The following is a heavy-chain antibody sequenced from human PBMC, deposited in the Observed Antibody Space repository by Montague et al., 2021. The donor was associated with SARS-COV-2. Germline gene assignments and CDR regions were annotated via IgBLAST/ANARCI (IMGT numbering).Heavy chain of an antibody. Sequence: SETLSLTCTVSGGSVRGYYWNWIRLTPGKGLEWIGYIFYNGYTNYNPSLESRVTLSVDTPGNQFFLRLRSVTASDTATYFCAGHSVSEDGTFFRAYFDPWGQGTLVTVSS. V-gene: IGHV4-59*08. CDR2: IFYNGYT. CDR1: GGSVRGYY. D-gene: IGHD1-1*01. CDR3: AGHSVSEDGTFFRAYFDP. J-gene: IGHJ5*02.